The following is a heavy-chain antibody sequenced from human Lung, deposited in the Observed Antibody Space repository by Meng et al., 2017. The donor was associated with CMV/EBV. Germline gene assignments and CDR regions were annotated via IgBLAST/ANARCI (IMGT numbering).Heavy chain of an antibody. CDR2: INPNSGGT. V-gene: IGHV1-2*02. CDR1: GYTFTGYY. J-gene: IGHJ5*02. Sequence: ASVXVSXXASGYTFTGYYMHWVRQAPGQGLEWMGWINPNSGGTNYAQKFQGRVTMTRDTSISTAYMELSRLRSDDTAVYYCARELDLQLGYCSGGSCYGRGNWFDPWGQGTXVTVSS. D-gene: IGHD2-15*01. CDR3: ARELDLQLGYCSGGSCYGRGNWFDP.